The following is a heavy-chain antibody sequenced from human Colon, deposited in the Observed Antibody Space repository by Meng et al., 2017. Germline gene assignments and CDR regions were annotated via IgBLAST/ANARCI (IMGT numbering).Heavy chain of an antibody. V-gene: IGHV1-18*01. CDR2: ISGHNDKP. D-gene: IGHD4-17*01. CDR1: GYMFSSYG. Sequence: ASVKVSCKASGYMFSSYGISWVRQAPGQGLEWMGWISGHNDKPNYVQKFQGRVTMTTDTSANTAYLELRSLRSDDTAMYYCARDIYGDYFFDYWGQGTLVTVSS. J-gene: IGHJ4*02. CDR3: ARDIYGDYFFDY.